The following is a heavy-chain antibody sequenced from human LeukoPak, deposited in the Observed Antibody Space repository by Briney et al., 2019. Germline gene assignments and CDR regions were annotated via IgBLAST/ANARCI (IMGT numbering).Heavy chain of an antibody. D-gene: IGHD2-15*01. CDR1: GGSISSYY. CDR2: IYTSGST. Sequence: SETLSLTCTVSGGSISSYYWSWIRQPAGKGLEWIGRIYTSGSTNYNPSLKSRVTMSVDTSKNQFSLKLSSVTAADTAVYYCARGRDQLVVVAARFNAFDIWGQGTMVTVSS. J-gene: IGHJ3*02. CDR3: ARGRDQLVVVAARFNAFDI. V-gene: IGHV4-4*07.